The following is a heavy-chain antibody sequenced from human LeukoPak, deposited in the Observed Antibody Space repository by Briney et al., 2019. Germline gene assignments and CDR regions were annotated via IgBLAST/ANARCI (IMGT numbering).Heavy chain of an antibody. CDR1: GYSISSGYY. CDR2: IYHTGST. Sequence: SETLSLTCAVSGYSISSGYYWGWIRQPPGKGLEGIGSIYHTGSTYYNPSLKSRVTISVDTSKNQFSLKLSSVTAADTAVFYCARVRGMEVTTNWYFDLWGRGTLVTVSS. CDR3: ARVRGMEVTTNWYFDL. V-gene: IGHV4-38-2*01. J-gene: IGHJ2*01. D-gene: IGHD4-17*01.